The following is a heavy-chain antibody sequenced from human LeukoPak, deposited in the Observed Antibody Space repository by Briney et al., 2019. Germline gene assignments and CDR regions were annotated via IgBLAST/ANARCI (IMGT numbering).Heavy chain of an antibody. CDR1: GFTFGDYA. CDR3: TRDNMLERRSYYYYYMDV. CDR2: IRSKAYGGTT. Sequence: GESLTLSCTASGFTFGDYAMSWVRQAPGKGLEWVGFIRSKAYGGTTECAASVKGRFTIPRDDSKSIAYLQMNSLKTEDTAVYYCTRDNMLERRSYYYYYMDVWGKGNTVTVSS. D-gene: IGHD1-1*01. J-gene: IGHJ6*03. V-gene: IGHV3-49*04.